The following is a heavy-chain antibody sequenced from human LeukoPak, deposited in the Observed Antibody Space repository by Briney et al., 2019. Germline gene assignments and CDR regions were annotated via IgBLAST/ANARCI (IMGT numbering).Heavy chain of an antibody. J-gene: IGHJ3*02. CDR1: GYNFTNYW. CDR3: ALGRRGAAGAFDI. D-gene: IGHD3-10*01. CDR2: IYPGDSAT. V-gene: IGHV5-51*01. Sequence: GESLKISCKGSGYNFTNYWIAWVRQMPGKGLEWMGIIYPGDSATRYSPSFQGQVTISADKSISTAYLQWSSLKASDTAKYYCALGRRGAAGAFDIWGQGTLVTVSS.